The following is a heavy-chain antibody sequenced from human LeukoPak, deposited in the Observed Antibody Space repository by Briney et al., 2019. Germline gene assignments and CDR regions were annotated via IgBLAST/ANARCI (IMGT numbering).Heavy chain of an antibody. J-gene: IGHJ4*02. V-gene: IGHV3-7*03. CDR3: SRDPRHNDY. CDR2: IKQDGSER. CDR1: GFTFSSYW. Sequence: GGSLRLSCAASGFTFSSYWMSWVRQAPGKGLEWVAHIKQDGSERYYVDSVKGRFTISRDNAKNSLYLHMNSLTVEDTAVYYCSRDPRHNDYWGQGTLVTVSS.